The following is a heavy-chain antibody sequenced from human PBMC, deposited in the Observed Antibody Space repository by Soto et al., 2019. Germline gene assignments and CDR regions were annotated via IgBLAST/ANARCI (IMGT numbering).Heavy chain of an antibody. J-gene: IGHJ5*02. Sequence: PSQTLSLTCAISGDSVSSNSAAWNWIRQSPSRGLEWLGRTYYRSKWYSDYAASVQSRITINPDTSRNQFSLQLNSVTPEDTAVSYCATDLGGRGSSRRPGNWFGRWGKGPLGTVSS. D-gene: IGHD6-13*01. CDR3: ATDLGGRGSSRRPGNWFGR. CDR2: TYYRSKWYS. CDR1: GDSVSSNSAA. V-gene: IGHV6-1*01.